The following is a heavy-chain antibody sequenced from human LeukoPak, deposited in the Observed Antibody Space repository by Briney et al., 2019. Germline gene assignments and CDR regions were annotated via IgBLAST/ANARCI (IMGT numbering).Heavy chain of an antibody. CDR1: GGSFSGYY. CDR2: INQSAST. Sequence: SETLSLTCAIYGGSFSGYYWSWIRQPPGEGLEWIGEINQSASTNYNPSLKSRVTISVDTSKNQFSLKLSSVTAADTAVYYCARGGVGATTMPDWYFDLWGRGTLVTVSS. D-gene: IGHD1-26*01. V-gene: IGHV4-34*01. J-gene: IGHJ2*01. CDR3: ARGGVGATTMPDWYFDL.